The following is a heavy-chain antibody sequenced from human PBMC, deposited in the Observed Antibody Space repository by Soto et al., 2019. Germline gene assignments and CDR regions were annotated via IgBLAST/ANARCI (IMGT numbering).Heavy chain of an antibody. CDR2: IFPNGRDK. CDR3: ARDDAPGSNWDLAY. V-gene: IGHV3-30*13. D-gene: IGHD1-26*01. J-gene: IGHJ4*02. CDR1: GFNFNTYF. Sequence: QVQLVQSGGGVVQPGRSLRLSCAASGFNFNTYFMHWVRQAPGKGLEWVAMIFPNGRDKEYADSVKGRLPISRDNSNHSMYLQMDSLRPEDTSVYFFARDDAPGSNWDLAYWGQGALVTVSS.